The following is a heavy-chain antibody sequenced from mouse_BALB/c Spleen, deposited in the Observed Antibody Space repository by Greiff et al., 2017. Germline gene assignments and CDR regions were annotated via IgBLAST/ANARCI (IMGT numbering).Heavy chain of an antibody. CDR1: GYSITSGYY. J-gene: IGHJ2*01. V-gene: IGHV3-6*02. CDR2: ISYDGSN. CDR3: AREGGSDY. Sequence: ESGPGLVKPSQSLSLTCSVTGYSITSGYYWNWIRQFPGNKLEWMGYISYDGSNNYNPSLKNRISITRDTSKNQFCLKLNSVTTEDTATYYCAREGGSDYWGQGTTLTVSS.